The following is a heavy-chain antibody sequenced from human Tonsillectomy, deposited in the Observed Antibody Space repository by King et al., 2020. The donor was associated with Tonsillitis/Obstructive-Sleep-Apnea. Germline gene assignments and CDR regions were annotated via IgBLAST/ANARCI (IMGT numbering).Heavy chain of an antibody. CDR2: IYQSGRT. Sequence: QLQESGPGLVKPSGTLSLTCAVSGDSISSSNWWSWVRQPPGKGLEWIGEIYQSGRTNYNPSLKNRVTISVDKSKNQFSLKLTSVTAADTAVYYCARGRCSSISCDEYFHHWGQGTLVTVSS. V-gene: IGHV4-4*02. CDR3: ARGRCSSISCDEYFHH. D-gene: IGHD2-2*01. J-gene: IGHJ1*01. CDR1: GDSISSSNW.